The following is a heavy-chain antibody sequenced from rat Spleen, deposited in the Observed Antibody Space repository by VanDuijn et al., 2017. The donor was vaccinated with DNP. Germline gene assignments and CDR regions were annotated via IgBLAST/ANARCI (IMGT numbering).Heavy chain of an antibody. D-gene: IGHD1-8*01. CDR1: GFTFSDYY. Sequence: EVQLVESGGGLVQPGRSLKLSCAASGFTFSDYYMAWVRQAPTKGLEWVAYISYDGGSTYYGDYVKGRFTISRDNAKSTLYLQMNSLRTEDTASYYCVRDSRDYGSYADYFDYWGQGVMVTVSS. CDR2: ISYDGGST. V-gene: IGHV5-20*01. J-gene: IGHJ2*01. CDR3: VRDSRDYGSYADYFDY.